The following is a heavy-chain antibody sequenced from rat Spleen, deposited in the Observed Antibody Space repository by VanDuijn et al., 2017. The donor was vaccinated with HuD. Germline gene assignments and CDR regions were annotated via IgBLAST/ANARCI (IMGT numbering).Heavy chain of an antibody. CDR3: AKAYSGYDY. Sequence: EVQLVESGGGLVQPGRSMSLSCATSGFIFSNYYMAWVRQAPTKGLEWVASISPSGGSTYYRDSVKGRFTISRDDAKSTLYLQMDNLRSEDTATYYCAKAYSGYDYWGQGVMVTVSS. D-gene: IGHD4-3*01. CDR1: GFIFSNYY. V-gene: IGHV5-25*01. J-gene: IGHJ2*01. CDR2: ISPSGGST.